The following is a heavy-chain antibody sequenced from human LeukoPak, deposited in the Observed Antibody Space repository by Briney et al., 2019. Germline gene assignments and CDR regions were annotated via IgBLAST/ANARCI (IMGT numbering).Heavy chain of an antibody. CDR1: GFTFSSYG. J-gene: IGHJ4*02. D-gene: IGHD2-2*01. CDR3: AKDGAGSQSYCSSTSCYVDY. CDR2: ISGSGGST. V-gene: IGHV3-23*01. Sequence: GGTLRLSCAASGFTFSSYGMSWVRQAPGKGLEWVSAISGSGGSTYYADSVKGRFTISRDNSKNTLYLQMNSLRAEDTAVYYCAKDGAGSQSYCSSTSCYVDYWGQGTLVTVSS.